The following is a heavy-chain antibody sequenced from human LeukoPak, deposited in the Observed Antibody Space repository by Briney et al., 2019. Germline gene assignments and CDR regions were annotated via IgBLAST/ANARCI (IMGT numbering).Heavy chain of an antibody. D-gene: IGHD2-15*01. CDR1: EYIFTGYY. J-gene: IGHJ1*01. V-gene: IGHV1-2*02. CDR3: ARGGGGLQH. Sequence: VASVKVSCKASEYIFTGYYIHWVRQAPGQGLEWMGWINPNSGGTKFAQRFQGRVTMTRDTSISTAYMELSSLMSDDTAIYYCARGGGGLQHWGQGTLVTVSS. CDR2: INPNSGGT.